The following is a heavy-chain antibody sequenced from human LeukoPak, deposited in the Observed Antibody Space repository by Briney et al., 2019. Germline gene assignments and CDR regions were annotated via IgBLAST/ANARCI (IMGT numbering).Heavy chain of an antibody. CDR3: ASDYYYDSRGYYPNWFDP. Sequence: SETLSLTRTVSGGSISSSSYYWGWIRQPPGKGLVWIGSIYYSGSTYYNPSLKSRVTISVDTSKNQFSLKLSSVTAADTAVYYCASDYYYDSRGYYPNWFDPWGQGTLVTVSS. CDR1: GGSISSSSYY. V-gene: IGHV4-39*01. CDR2: IYYSGST. J-gene: IGHJ5*02. D-gene: IGHD3-22*01.